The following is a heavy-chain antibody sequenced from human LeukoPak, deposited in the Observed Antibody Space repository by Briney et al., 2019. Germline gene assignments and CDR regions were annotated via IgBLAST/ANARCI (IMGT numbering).Heavy chain of an antibody. Sequence: SETLSLTCSVSGDSFSTYYWSWIRQPPGKGLEWIGYMYYSGSTNYNPSLKSRVTISLDTSKNQFSLKLTPVTAADTAVYYCARRVAVGNWFDPWGQGTLVTVSS. CDR2: MYYSGST. J-gene: IGHJ5*02. D-gene: IGHD3-22*01. CDR3: ARRVAVGNWFDP. CDR1: GDSFSTYY. V-gene: IGHV4-59*08.